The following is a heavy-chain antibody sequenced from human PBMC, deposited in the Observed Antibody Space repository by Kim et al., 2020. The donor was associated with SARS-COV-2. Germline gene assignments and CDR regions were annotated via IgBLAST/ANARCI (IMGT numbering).Heavy chain of an antibody. J-gene: IGHJ5*02. V-gene: IGHV4-30-2*01. Sequence: TYYNPAHKSRVTKSVARSKNQFSLKLSSVTAADTAGYYCARGPRRGWFDPWGQGTLVTVSS. CDR2: T. CDR3: ARGPRRGWFDP.